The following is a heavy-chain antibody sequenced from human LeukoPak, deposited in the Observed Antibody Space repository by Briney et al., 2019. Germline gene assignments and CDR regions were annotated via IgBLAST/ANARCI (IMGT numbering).Heavy chain of an antibody. V-gene: IGHV3-30*18. Sequence: GGSLRLSCAASGFTFSSYGMHWVRQAPGKGLEWVAVISYDGSNKYYADSAKGRFTISRDNSKNTLYLQMNSLRAEDTAVYYCAKAGGLLWFGELGVEDYWGQGTLVTVSS. J-gene: IGHJ4*02. D-gene: IGHD3-10*01. CDR2: ISYDGSNK. CDR1: GFTFSSYG. CDR3: AKAGGLLWFGELGVEDY.